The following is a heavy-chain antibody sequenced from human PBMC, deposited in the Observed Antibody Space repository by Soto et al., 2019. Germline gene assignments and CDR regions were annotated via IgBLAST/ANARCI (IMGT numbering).Heavy chain of an antibody. J-gene: IGHJ4*02. V-gene: IGHV3-23*01. Sequence: GGSLRLSCAASGFTFSSYAMSWVRQAPGKGLEWVSAISGSGGSTYYADSVKGRFTISRDNSKNTLYLQMNSLRAEDTAVYYCAKSGEREEITMVRGEPYGVIDYWGQGTLVTVSS. CDR3: AKSGEREEITMVRGEPYGVIDY. D-gene: IGHD3-10*01. CDR2: ISGSGGST. CDR1: GFTFSSYA.